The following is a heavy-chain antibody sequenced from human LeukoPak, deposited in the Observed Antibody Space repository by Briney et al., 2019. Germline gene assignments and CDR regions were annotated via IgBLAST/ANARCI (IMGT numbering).Heavy chain of an antibody. J-gene: IGHJ4*02. CDR3: ARLHSGSQQDY. CDR1: GGSISSGDYY. Sequence: SETLSLTCTVSGGSISSGDYYWSWIRQPPGKGLEWIGYIYYSGSTYYNPSLKSRVTISVDTSKNQFSLKLSSVTAADTAVYYCARLHSGSQQDYWGQGTLVTVSS. D-gene: IGHD1-1*01. CDR2: IYYSGST. V-gene: IGHV4-30-4*01.